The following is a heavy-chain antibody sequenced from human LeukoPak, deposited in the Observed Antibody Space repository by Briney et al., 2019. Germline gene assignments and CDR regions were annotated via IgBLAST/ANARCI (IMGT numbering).Heavy chain of an antibody. CDR1: GFTFSNAW. J-gene: IGHJ4*02. Sequence: GGSLRLSCAASGFTFSNAWMSWVRQAPGKGLEWVGRIKSKTDGGTTDYAAPVKGRFTISRDDSKNTLYLQMNSLKTEDTAVYYCTTDPLEYSGYDWVGYWGQGTLVTVSS. V-gene: IGHV3-15*01. CDR2: IKSKTDGGTT. D-gene: IGHD5-12*01. CDR3: TTDPLEYSGYDWVGY.